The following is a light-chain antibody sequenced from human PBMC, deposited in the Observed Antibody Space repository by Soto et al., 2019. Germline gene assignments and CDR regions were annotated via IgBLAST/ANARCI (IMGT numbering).Light chain of an antibody. V-gene: IGKV3-20*01. Sequence: EIVLTQSPGTLSLSPGERATLSCRASQSVTNNYLAWYQQKAGQAPRLLIYLASNRAAGTPDRFSGSGSGTDFTLTINRLEPEDFAVYFCHQYGSSPWTFGQGTKVDIK. CDR2: LAS. CDR3: HQYGSSPWT. J-gene: IGKJ1*01. CDR1: QSVTNNY.